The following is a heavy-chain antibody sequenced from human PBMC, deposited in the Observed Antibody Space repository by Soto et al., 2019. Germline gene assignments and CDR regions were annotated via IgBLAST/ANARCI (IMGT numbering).Heavy chain of an antibody. V-gene: IGHV2-26*01. D-gene: IGHD1-26*01. CDR2: IFSNDEK. CDR3: ARIFDVGSFDP. J-gene: IGHJ5*02. Sequence: QVTLKESGPVLVKPTETLTLTCTVSGFSLSNARVGVSWIRQPPGKALEWLAHIFSNDEKSYSTSLKSRLTISNDTSKSQVVLTMTTMHPVDTATYYCARIFDVGSFDPWGQGTLVTVSS. CDR1: GFSLSNARVG.